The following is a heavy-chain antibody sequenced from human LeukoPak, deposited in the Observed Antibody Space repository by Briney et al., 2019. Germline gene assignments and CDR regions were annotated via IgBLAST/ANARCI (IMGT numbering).Heavy chain of an antibody. CDR2: IYSGGST. J-gene: IGHJ4*02. D-gene: IGHD1-26*01. CDR3: ARGVGAKSFDY. CDR1: GFTVSSNY. V-gene: IGHV3-53*01. Sequence: GGSLRLSCAASGFTVSSNYMSWVRQAPGKGLEWVSVIYSGGSTYYADSVKGRFTISRDNAKNSLYLQMNSLRAEDTAVYYCARGVGAKSFDYWGQGTLVTVSS.